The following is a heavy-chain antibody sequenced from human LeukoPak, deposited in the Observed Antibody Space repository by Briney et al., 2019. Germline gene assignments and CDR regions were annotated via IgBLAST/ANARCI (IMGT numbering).Heavy chain of an antibody. CDR1: GYTFTGYY. CDR2: INPNSGGT. D-gene: IGHD6-19*01. J-gene: IGHJ3*02. V-gene: IGHV1-2*02. Sequence: GASVKVSCKASGYTFTGYYMHWVRQAPGQGLEWMGWINPNSGGTNYAQKFQGRVTMTRDTSISTAYMELSRLRSDDTAVYYCARVGYRGAVAGRSRGAFDIWGQGTMVTVSS. CDR3: ARVGYRGAVAGRSRGAFDI.